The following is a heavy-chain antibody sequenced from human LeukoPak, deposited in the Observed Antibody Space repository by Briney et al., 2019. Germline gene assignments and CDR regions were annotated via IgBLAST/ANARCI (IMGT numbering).Heavy chain of an antibody. CDR3: ARSTAAEGPTHNWFDP. V-gene: IGHV4-4*07. J-gene: IGHJ5*02. CDR2: IYNSGST. D-gene: IGHD6-13*01. Sequence: SETLSLTCTVSGGSISGYYWSWIRQPAGKGLEWIGRIYNSGSTIYNPSLRSRVTVSADTSKNQFSLKLTSVTAADTAVYYCARSTAAEGPTHNWFDPWGQGTLVTVSS. CDR1: GGSISGYY.